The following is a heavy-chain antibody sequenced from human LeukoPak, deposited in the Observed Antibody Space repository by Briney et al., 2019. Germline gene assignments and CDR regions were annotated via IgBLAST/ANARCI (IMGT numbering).Heavy chain of an antibody. CDR2: IYSCGST. D-gene: IGHD2-15*01. CDR3: ARSRVYCSGGSGYCRSGYYNAMDV. J-gene: IGHJ6*02. Sequence: GGSLRLSCAASGFTVSSDYMSWVRQAPGKGLEWVSVIYSCGSTYYADSVKGRFTISRDSSKNTLYLQMNSLRAEDTAVYYCARSRVYCSGGSGYCRSGYYNAMDVWGQGTTVTVSS. CDR1: GFTVSSDY. V-gene: IGHV3-66*03.